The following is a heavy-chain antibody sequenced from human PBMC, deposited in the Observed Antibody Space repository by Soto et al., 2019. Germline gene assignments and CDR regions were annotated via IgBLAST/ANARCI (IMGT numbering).Heavy chain of an antibody. D-gene: IGHD3-3*01. CDR1: GYTFNTYG. V-gene: IGHV1-18*01. Sequence: ASVKVSCKTSGYTFNTYGINWVRQAPGKGLELMGWISAYDGKTTYAEKFQGRVTLTTDTSTSTAYMELRSLRSDDTAIYYCARDPHEFWTSYWFAPWGQGTPVTVS. CDR3: ARDPHEFWTSYWFAP. CDR2: ISAYDGKT. J-gene: IGHJ5*02.